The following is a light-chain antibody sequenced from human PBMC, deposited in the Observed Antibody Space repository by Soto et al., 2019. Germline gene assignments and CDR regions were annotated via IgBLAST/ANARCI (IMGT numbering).Light chain of an antibody. V-gene: IGKV3-20*01. J-gene: IGKJ4*01. CDR3: QQYATSPLT. CDR2: GAS. Sequence: EIVLTQSPGTLSLSPGERATLSCRASQSVSSRLAWYQQKPGQAPRLLISGASSRATGIPDRFSGSGSGTDFTLTISRLEPEDFALYYCQQYATSPLTFGGGTKVDIK. CDR1: QSVSSR.